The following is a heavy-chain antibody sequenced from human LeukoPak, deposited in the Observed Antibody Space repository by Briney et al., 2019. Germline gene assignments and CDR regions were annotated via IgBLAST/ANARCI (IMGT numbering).Heavy chain of an antibody. D-gene: IGHD5-12*01. CDR1: GGSFSGYY. J-gene: IGHJ3*02. CDR3: AREACSSGTCDVFDI. CDR2: INHFVTT. Sequence: SETLSLACAVYGGSFSGYYWSWIRQTPGKGLEWIGEINHFVTTNYNPSLKSRVSMSVDTSKNQFSLKLSSVTAADTAVYYCAREACSSGTCDVFDIWGQGTRVTVSS. V-gene: IGHV4-34*01.